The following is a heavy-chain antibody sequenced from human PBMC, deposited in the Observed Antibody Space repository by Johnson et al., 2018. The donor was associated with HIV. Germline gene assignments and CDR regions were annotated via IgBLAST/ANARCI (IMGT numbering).Heavy chain of an antibody. CDR1: GFTFSSYG. CDR3: AREDCSSTRCSDWDSAFDI. Sequence: QVQLVESGGGVVQPGGSLRLSCAASGFTFSSYGMHWVRQAPGKGLEWVAFIRYDGSNKYYADSVKGRFTISRDNSKNTLYLQMNSLRAEDTAVYYCAREDCSSTRCSDWDSAFDIWGQGTMVTVSS. V-gene: IGHV3-30*02. J-gene: IGHJ3*02. D-gene: IGHD2-2*01. CDR2: IRYDGSNK.